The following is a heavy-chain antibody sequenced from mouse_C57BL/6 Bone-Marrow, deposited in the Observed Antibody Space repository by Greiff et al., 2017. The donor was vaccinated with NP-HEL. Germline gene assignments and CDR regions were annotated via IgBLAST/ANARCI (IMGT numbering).Heavy chain of an antibody. CDR3: TRYDITTALAMDY. V-gene: IGHV1-77*01. Sequence: VKLQESGAELVKPGASVKISCKASGYTFTDYYINWVKQRPGQGLEWIGKIGPGSGSTYYNEKFKGKATLTADQSSSTASMPLSMLPSEVSAVYFCTRYDITTALAMDYWGQGTTVTVSS. CDR1: GYTFTDYY. D-gene: IGHD1-2*01. J-gene: IGHJ4*01. CDR2: IGPGSGST.